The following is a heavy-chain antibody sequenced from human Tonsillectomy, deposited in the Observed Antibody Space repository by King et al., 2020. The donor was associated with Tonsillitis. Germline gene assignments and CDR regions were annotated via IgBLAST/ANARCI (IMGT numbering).Heavy chain of an antibody. V-gene: IGHV3-30*18. D-gene: IGHD1-26*01. CDR1: GFTFSSYG. J-gene: IGHJ4*02. CDR2: ISYDGSNK. CDR3: AKDGGWRTTYSGSYSYYFDY. Sequence: VQLVESGGGVVQPGRSLRLSCAASGFTFSSYGMHWVRQAPGKGLEWVAVISYDGSNKYYAGSVKGRFTISRDNSKNTLYLQMNSLRAEDMAVYYCAKDGGWRTTYSGSYSYYFDYWGQGTLVTVSS.